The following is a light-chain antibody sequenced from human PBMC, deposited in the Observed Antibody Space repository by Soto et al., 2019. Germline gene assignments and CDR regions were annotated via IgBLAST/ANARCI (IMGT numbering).Light chain of an antibody. Sequence: QSALTQPRSVSGSPGQSVTISCTGTSSDVGGFNSVSWYQQHPGKAPKLMIYDVNKRPSGVPDRFSGSKSGSTASLTISGLQAEDEADYYCCSYARTYSYPFATGPKVTV. J-gene: IGLJ1*01. CDR1: SSDVGGFNS. CDR3: CSYARTYSYP. V-gene: IGLV2-11*01. CDR2: DVN.